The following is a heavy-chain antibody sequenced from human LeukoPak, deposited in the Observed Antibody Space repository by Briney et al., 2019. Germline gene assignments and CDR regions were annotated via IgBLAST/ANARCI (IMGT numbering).Heavy chain of an antibody. CDR2: INPDGTTT. J-gene: IGHJ6*03. CDR1: GFTFSTHW. CDR3: ARDGDYYYMDV. V-gene: IGHV3-74*01. D-gene: IGHD3-3*01. Sequence: GGSLRLSCAASGFTFSTHWMHWVRQAPGKGLVWVSRINPDGTTTSYADSVKGRFTISRDNAKDTVYLQMNSLRAEDTAVYYCARDGDYYYMDVWGKGTTVTVSS.